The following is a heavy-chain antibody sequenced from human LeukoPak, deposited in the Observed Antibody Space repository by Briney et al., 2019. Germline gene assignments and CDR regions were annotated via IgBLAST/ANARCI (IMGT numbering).Heavy chain of an antibody. CDR3: AKGGELTSYYFDY. J-gene: IGHJ4*02. V-gene: IGHV3-30*18. CDR2: ISYDGSNK. D-gene: IGHD3-10*01. Sequence: GGSLRLSCAASGFTVSTYYMSWVRQAPGKGLEWVAVISYDGSNKYYADSVKGRFTISRDNSKNTLYLQMNSLRAEDTAVYYCAKGGELTSYYFDYWGQGTLVTVSS. CDR1: GFTVSTYY.